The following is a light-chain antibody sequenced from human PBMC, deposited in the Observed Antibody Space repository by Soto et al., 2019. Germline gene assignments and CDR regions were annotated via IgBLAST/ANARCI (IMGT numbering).Light chain of an antibody. CDR2: GAS. CDR1: QSVSSN. Sequence: ETVMTQSPATLPVSPGERATLSCRASQSVSSNLAWYQQKPGQAPRPLIYGASTRATGIPARFSGSGSGTEFTLTISSLQSEDFAVYYCQQYNNWPPLTFGGGTKVDIK. J-gene: IGKJ4*01. CDR3: QQYNNWPPLT. V-gene: IGKV3D-15*01.